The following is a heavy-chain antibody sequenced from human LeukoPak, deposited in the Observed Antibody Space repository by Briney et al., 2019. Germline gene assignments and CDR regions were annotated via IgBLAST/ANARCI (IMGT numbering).Heavy chain of an antibody. D-gene: IGHD2-15*01. J-gene: IGHJ4*02. V-gene: IGHV3-7*01. CDR1: GFMFSTYW. Sequence: PGGSLRLSCAASGFMFSTYWMTWVRQAPGKGPEWVANIKPDGSETYYVDAVKGRFTISRDNTKNLLYLQMNNLRGEDAAVYQCGGFGYEAGVDLWGQGTLVTVSS. CDR3: GGFGYEAGVDL. CDR2: IKPDGSET.